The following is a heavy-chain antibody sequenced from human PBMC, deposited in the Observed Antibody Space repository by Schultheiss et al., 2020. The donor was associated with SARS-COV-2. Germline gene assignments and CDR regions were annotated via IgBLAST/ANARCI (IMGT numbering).Heavy chain of an antibody. CDR1: GGSISSSSYY. D-gene: IGHD3-22*01. V-gene: IGHV4-39*01. J-gene: IGHJ3*02. Sequence: SETLSLTCTVSGGSISSSSYYWGWIRQPPGKGLEWIGSIYYSGSTYYNPSLKSRVTISVDTSKNQFSLKLSSVTAADTAVYYCARVSSGSNDAFDIWGQGTMVTVSS. CDR3: ARVSSGSNDAFDI. CDR2: IYYSGST.